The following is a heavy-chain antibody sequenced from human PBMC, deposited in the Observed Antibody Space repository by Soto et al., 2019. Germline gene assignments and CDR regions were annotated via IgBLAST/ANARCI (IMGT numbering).Heavy chain of an antibody. J-gene: IGHJ3*02. CDR3: ARNHAFDI. Sequence: QVQLQESGPGLVKPSETLSLTCTVSGGSISSYYWNWIRQPPGKGLEWIGYIYTGSTNYNPSLKSRVTTSVDTSKIHFSLKLSSVTAADTAVYYCARNHAFDIWGQGTMVTVSS. V-gene: IGHV4-59*01. CDR2: IYTGST. CDR1: GGSISSYY.